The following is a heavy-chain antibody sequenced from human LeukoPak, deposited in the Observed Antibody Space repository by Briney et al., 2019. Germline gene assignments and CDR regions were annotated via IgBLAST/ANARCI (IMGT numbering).Heavy chain of an antibody. Sequence: SETLSLTCTVSGGSISSSSYYWGWIRQPPGKGLEWIGSIYYSGSTYYNPSLKSRVTISLDTSKNQFSLKLSSVTAADTAVYYCARVRNYYDSGGYYGGFDYWGQGTLVTVSS. CDR2: IYYSGST. CDR1: GGSISSSSYY. J-gene: IGHJ4*02. CDR3: ARVRNYYDSGGYYGGFDY. V-gene: IGHV4-39*07. D-gene: IGHD3-22*01.